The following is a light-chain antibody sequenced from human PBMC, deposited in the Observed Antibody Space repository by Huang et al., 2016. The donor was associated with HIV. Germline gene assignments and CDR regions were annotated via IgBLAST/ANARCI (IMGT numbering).Light chain of an antibody. V-gene: IGKV1-27*01. J-gene: IGKJ1*01. CDR3: QKYDSAPRT. CDR2: VAS. Sequence: DIQMTQSPSSLSAFVGDTVTITCRANQVIGHSLAWYQQKPGRTPKLLIYVASTLQSGVPSRFSGSGSGTDFTLTISNLQTEDIATYYCQKYDSAPRTFGQGTRV. CDR1: QVIGHS.